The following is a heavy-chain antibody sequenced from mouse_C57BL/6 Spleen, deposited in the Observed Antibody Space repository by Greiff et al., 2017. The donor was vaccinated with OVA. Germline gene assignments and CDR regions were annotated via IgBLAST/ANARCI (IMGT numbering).Heavy chain of an antibody. CDR1: GYSITSGYY. J-gene: IGHJ3*01. D-gene: IGHD2-1*01. CDR2: ISYDGSN. CDR3: ARGYGNYDWFAY. Sequence: EVQLQESGPGLVKPSQSLSLTCSVTGYSITSGYYWNWIRQFPGNKLEWMGYISYDGSNNYNPSLKNRISITRDTSKNQFFLKLNSVTTEDTATDYCARGYGNYDWFAYWGQGTLVTVSA. V-gene: IGHV3-6*01.